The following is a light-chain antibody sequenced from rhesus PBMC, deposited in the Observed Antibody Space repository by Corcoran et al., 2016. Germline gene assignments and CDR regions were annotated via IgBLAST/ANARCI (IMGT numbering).Light chain of an antibody. CDR2: RTS. CDR3: QQGNSIPLT. Sequence: EIVLTQSPTSMAVSQGERVTISCTASSSVSTSYLHWYQQKPGFPPGFFVYRTSNLASGVPTRFSGSGSGTSYTLTISSMEAEDAANYYCQQGNSIPLTFGGGTKVEIK. V-gene: IGKV3-35*01. CDR1: SSVSTSY. J-gene: IGKJ4*01.